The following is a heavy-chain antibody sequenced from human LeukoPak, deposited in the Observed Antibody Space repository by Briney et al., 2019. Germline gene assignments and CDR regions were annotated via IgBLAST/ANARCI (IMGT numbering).Heavy chain of an antibody. CDR2: ISSSTTTI. CDR3: ARDHGIGRWDY. D-gene: IGHD2-15*01. CDR1: GFTFSDYS. V-gene: IGHV3-48*04. J-gene: IGHJ4*02. Sequence: GGSLRPSCAASGFTFSDYSMNWVRQAPGKGLEWVSYISSSTTTIYYADSVKGRFTISRDNAKNSLYLQMNSLRAEDTAVYYCARDHGIGRWDYWGQGTLVTVSS.